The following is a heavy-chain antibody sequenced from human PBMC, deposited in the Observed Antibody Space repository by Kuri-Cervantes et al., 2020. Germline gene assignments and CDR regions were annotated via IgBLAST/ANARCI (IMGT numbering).Heavy chain of an antibody. CDR3: ARADYGYSSGCIGY. CDR1: GFTFSSYG. D-gene: IGHD6-19*01. V-gene: IGHV3-30*03. J-gene: IGHJ4*02. Sequence: GESLKISCAASGFTFSSYGMHWVRQAPGKGLEWVAVISYDGSNKYYADSVKGRFTISRDNSKNTLYLQMNSLRAEDTAVYYCARADYGYSSGCIGYWGQGTLVTVSS. CDR2: ISYDGSNK.